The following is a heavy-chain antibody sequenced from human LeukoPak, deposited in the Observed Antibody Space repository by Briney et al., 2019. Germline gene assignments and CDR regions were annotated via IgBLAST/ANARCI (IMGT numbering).Heavy chain of an antibody. CDR2: INHSGST. CDR3: ARDRYSYGYRYFDY. D-gene: IGHD5-18*01. V-gene: IGHV4-34*01. Sequence: KPSETLSLTCAVYGGSFSGYYWSWIRQPPGKGLEWIGEINHSGSTNYNPSLKSRVTMSVDTSKNQFSLKLSSVTAADTAVYYCARDRYSYGYRYFDYWGQGTLVTVSS. CDR1: GGSFSGYY. J-gene: IGHJ4*02.